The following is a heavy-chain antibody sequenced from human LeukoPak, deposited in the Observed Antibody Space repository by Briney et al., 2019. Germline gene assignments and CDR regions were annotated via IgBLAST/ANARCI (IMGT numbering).Heavy chain of an antibody. V-gene: IGHV3-33*01. J-gene: IGHJ4*02. D-gene: IGHD3-10*01. CDR2: IWYDGSNK. CDR1: GFTFSSYG. Sequence: PGRSLRLSCAASGFTFSSYGMHWVRQAPGKGLEWVAIIWYDGSNKYYADSVKGRFTISRDNSKNTLYLQMNSLRAEDTAVYYCARDLAEPPSYYYGSGSYGPGGYWGQGTLVTVSS. CDR3: ARDLAEPPSYYYGSGSYGPGGY.